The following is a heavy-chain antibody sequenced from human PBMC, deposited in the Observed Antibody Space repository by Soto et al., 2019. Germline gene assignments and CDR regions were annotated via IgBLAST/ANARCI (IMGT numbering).Heavy chain of an antibody. J-gene: IGHJ4*02. D-gene: IGHD3-22*01. CDR1: GGTFSRHA. V-gene: IGHV1-69*13. Sequence: SVKVSCKTSGGTFSRHAINWVRQAPGQGLEWMGGIIPLFGTTNYAQKFKGRVTITADESTSTAYMELSSLRSEDTAVYYCARGRQSYYYDSSGYFFDYWGQGTLVTVSS. CDR3: ARGRQSYYYDSSGYFFDY. CDR2: IIPLFGTT.